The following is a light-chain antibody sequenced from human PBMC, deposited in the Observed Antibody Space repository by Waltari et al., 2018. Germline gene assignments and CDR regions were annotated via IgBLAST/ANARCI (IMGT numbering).Light chain of an antibody. Sequence: QSALIQSASVSGSPGQSITISCTGTSSDVGRYNYVSWYQQHPGKAPKLLIYDVSNRPSGVSNRFSGSKSGNTASLPISGLQAEDEADYYCSSYTSSTTLVVFGGGTKLTVL. CDR3: SSYTSSTTLVV. CDR2: DVS. J-gene: IGLJ2*01. CDR1: SSDVGRYNY. V-gene: IGLV2-14*03.